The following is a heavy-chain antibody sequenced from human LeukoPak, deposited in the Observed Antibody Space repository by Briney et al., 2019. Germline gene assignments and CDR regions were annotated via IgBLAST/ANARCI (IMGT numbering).Heavy chain of an antibody. V-gene: IGHV4-59*01. CDR1: GGSISSYY. D-gene: IGHD3-3*01. Sequence: NASETLSLTCTVSGGSISSYYWSWIRQPPGKGLEWIGYIYYSGSTNYNPSLKSRVTISVDTSKNQFSLKLSSVTAADTAVYYCARVGIKTYYDFWSGYYTDNWFDPWGQGTPVTVSS. CDR3: ARVGIKTYYDFWSGYYTDNWFDP. J-gene: IGHJ5*02. CDR2: IYYSGST.